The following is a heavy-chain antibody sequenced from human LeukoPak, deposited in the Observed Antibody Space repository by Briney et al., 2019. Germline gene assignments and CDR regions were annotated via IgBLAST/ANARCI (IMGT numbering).Heavy chain of an antibody. CDR1: GGSISSYY. J-gene: IGHJ4*02. V-gene: IGHV4-59*01. Sequence: SETLSLTCTVSGGSISSYYWSWIRQPPGKGLEWIGYIYYSGSTNYNPSLKSRVTISVDTSKNQFSLKLSSVTAADTAVYYCARGFYDSSGYYDYWGQGTLVTVSS. CDR3: ARGFYDSSGYYDY. D-gene: IGHD3-22*01. CDR2: IYYSGST.